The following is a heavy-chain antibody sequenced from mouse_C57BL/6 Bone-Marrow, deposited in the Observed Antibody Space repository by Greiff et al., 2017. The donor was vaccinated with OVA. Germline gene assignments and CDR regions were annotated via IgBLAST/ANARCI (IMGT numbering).Heavy chain of an antibody. CDR3: ARETAQAVDY. J-gene: IGHJ2*01. CDR2: INPSSGYT. D-gene: IGHD3-2*02. V-gene: IGHV1-4*01. Sequence: QVQLQQSGAELARPGASVKMSCKASGYTFTSYTMHWVKQRPGQGLEWIGYINPSSGYTKYNQKFKDKATLTADKSSSTAYMQLSSLTSEDSAVYYCARETAQAVDYWGQGTTLTVSS. CDR1: GYTFTSYT.